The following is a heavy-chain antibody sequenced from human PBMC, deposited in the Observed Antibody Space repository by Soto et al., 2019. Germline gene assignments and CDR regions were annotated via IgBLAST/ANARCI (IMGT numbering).Heavy chain of an antibody. CDR3: ARQWIHYYYGMDV. V-gene: IGHV4-59*01. CDR1: GGSICSYY. J-gene: IGHJ6*02. Sequence: PSETLSLTCTVSGGSICSYYWSWIRQSPGKGLEWIGYIYDSGSTIYNPSLKSRVTISVDTSKNQFSLKLSSVTAADTAVYYCARQWIHYYYGMDVWGQGTTVTVSS. D-gene: IGHD5-12*01. CDR2: IYDSGST.